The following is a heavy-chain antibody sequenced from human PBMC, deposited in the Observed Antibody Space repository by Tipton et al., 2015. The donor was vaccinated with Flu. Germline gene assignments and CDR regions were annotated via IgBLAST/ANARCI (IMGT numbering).Heavy chain of an antibody. V-gene: IGHV4-38-2*02. J-gene: IGHJ4*02. CDR3: ARDIVSSGSGYDYQFDY. Sequence: TLSLTCTVSGHSISSGWYWGWVRQPPGKGLEWIGNIYHSGNTFSNPSLKSRVTMSVDTPKNQFSLKLNSLTAADTAVYYCARDIVSSGSGYDYQFDYWGQGTLVTVSS. CDR1: GHSISSGWY. D-gene: IGHD5-12*01. CDR2: IYHSGNT.